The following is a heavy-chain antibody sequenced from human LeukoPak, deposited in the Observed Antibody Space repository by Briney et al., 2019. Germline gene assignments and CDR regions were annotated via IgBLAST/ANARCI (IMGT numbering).Heavy chain of an antibody. D-gene: IGHD3-10*02. Sequence: GGSLRLSCAASGFTFSSYEMNWVRQAPGKGLDWVSYISSSGSTIYYADSVKGRFTISRDNAKNSLYLQMNSLRAEDTAVYYCAELGITMIGGVWGKGTTVTISS. CDR2: ISSSGSTI. V-gene: IGHV3-48*03. CDR3: AELGITMIGGV. CDR1: GFTFSSYE. J-gene: IGHJ6*04.